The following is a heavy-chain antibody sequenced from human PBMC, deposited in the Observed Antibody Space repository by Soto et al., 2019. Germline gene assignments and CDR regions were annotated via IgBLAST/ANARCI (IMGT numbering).Heavy chain of an antibody. CDR3: ARDQGSHPGD. Sequence: QVQLQESGPGLVRPSGTVSLTCAVSVVSIISDNWWSWVRQPPGKALEWIGEIHHSGSTNYNPSLKSRVTMSVVPSKDLFSLTLNSVTAADTAFYYCARDQGSHPGDWGQGTLVSVSS. CDR1: VVSIISDNW. J-gene: IGHJ4*02. CDR2: IHHSGST. V-gene: IGHV4-4*02. D-gene: IGHD6-13*01.